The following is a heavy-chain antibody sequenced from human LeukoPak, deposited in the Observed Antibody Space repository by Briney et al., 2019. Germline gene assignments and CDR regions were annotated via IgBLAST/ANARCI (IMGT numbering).Heavy chain of an antibody. D-gene: IGHD2-2*02. V-gene: IGHV4-39*01. CDR1: GGSISSSSYY. J-gene: IGHJ5*02. Sequence: SETLSLTCTVSGGSISSSSYYWGWIRQPPGKGLEWIGSIYYSGSTYYNPSLKSRVTISVDTSKNQFSLKLSSVTAADTAVYYCARHREVAIGLNWFDPWGQGTLVTVSS. CDR2: IYYSGST. CDR3: ARHREVAIGLNWFDP.